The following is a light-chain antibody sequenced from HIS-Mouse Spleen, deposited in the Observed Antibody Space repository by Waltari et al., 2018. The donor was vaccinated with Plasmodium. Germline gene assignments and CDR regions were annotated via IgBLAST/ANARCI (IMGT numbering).Light chain of an antibody. J-gene: IGLJ3*02. V-gene: IGLV3-25*03. CDR2: KDS. Sequence: SYELTQPPSVSVSPGQTARITCSGDALPKQYAYWYQQKPGQAPVLVIYKDSGRPSGIPERFSGSSSGTTVTLTSSGVQAEDEADYYCQSADSSGTPNWVFGGGTKLTVL. CDR3: QSADSSGTPNWV. CDR1: ALPKQY.